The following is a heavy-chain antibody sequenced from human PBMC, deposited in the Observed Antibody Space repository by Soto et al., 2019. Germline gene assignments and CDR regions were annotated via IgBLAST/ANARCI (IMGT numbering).Heavy chain of an antibody. V-gene: IGHV4-38-2*02. CDR3: ARDLGLAVIENVIKYNGMDV. D-gene: IGHD3-10*01. CDR2: IYRGGIT. Sequence: LSLTCGVSGYSISSGYYWGWVRQPPGKGLEWIGHIYRGGITYYNPSLKSRATISADTSKNQFSLKLSSVTAADTAIYYCARDLGLAVIENVIKYNGMDVWGQGTTVTVSS. CDR1: GYSISSGYY. J-gene: IGHJ6*02.